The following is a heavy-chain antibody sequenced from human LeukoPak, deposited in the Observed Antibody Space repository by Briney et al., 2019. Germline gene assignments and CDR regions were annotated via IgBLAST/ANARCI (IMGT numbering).Heavy chain of an antibody. CDR1: GGSVSVGTYY. CDR2: IYYSGST. D-gene: IGHD1-14*01. Sequence: PSETLSLTCTVSGGSVSVGTYYWSWIRQPPGKGLEWIGYIYYSGSTNYNPPLRSRVTISVDTSKNQFSLKLSSVTAADTAVYYCARDLTLGFFHDAFDIWGQGTMVTVSS. CDR3: ARDLTLGFFHDAFDI. J-gene: IGHJ3*02. V-gene: IGHV4-61*01.